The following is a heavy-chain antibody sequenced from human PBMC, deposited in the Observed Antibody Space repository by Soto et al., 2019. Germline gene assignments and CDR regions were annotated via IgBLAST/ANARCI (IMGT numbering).Heavy chain of an antibody. V-gene: IGHV4-59*08. CDR3: AGRDCSGTNCYYLDYYYMDV. CDR2: IYYSGGT. J-gene: IGHJ6*03. CDR1: GGSFSSYY. Sequence: QVQLQESGPGLVRPSETLSLTCTVSGGSFSSYYWTWIRQSPGKGLEWIGYIYYSGGTDYNPSLRARLAISIDTSKNQFSLRLNSMTAADTAVYYCAGRDCSGTNCYYLDYYYMDVWGKGTTVTVSS. D-gene: IGHD2-2*01.